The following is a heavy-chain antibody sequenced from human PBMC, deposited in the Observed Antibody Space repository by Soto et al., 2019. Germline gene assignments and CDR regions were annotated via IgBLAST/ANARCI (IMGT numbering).Heavy chain of an antibody. CDR3: ARGSIVAAEYGMDV. J-gene: IGHJ6*02. Sequence: GGSLRLSCAASGLSFSSYGMHWVRQAPGKGLEWVVVIWHDGSKKYYADSVKGRLIISRDNSKNTLYVQINSLRAEDTAVYFCARGSIVAAEYGMDVWGQGTTVTVSS. CDR1: GLSFSSYG. CDR2: IWHDGSKK. D-gene: IGHD6-13*01. V-gene: IGHV3-33*01.